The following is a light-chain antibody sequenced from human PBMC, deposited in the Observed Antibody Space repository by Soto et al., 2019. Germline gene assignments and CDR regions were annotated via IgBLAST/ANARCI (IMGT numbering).Light chain of an antibody. CDR2: DAS. J-gene: IGKJ1*01. CDR1: QTISTW. CDR3: QQYTNTNNPWM. V-gene: IGKV1-5*01. Sequence: DIQMTQSPSSVSASLGDRVTITCRASQTISTWMAWYQQKPGKVPKPLVYDASTMQSGVASRFSGSGSGTEFTLIISGLQPDDSATYYCQQYTNTNNPWMFGQGTKVDIK.